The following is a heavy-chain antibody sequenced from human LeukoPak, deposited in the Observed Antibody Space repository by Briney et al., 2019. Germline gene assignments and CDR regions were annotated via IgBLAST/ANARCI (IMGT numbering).Heavy chain of an antibody. CDR2: IYYDGSNK. Sequence: PGGPLRLSCAASGFTFSSYAMHWVRQAPGKGLEWVAVIYYDGSNKYYADSVKGRFTISRDNSKNTLYLQMNSLRAEETAVYYCASYGYVRGKVDFDDGREGTLVTVSA. D-gene: IGHD5-18*01. CDR3: ASYGYVRGKVDFDD. CDR1: GFTFSSYA. J-gene: IGHJ4*01. V-gene: IGHV3-30-3*01.